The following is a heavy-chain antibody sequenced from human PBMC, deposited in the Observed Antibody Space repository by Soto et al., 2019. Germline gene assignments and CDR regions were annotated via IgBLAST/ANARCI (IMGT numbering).Heavy chain of an antibody. Sequence: TLSLTCTVSGGSISSGDYYWSWIRQPPGKGLEWIGYIYYSGSTYYNPSLKSRVTISVDTSKNQFSLKLSSVTAADTAVYYCARNTVTTVVFDYWGQGTLVTVS. CDR3: ARNTVTTVVFDY. CDR2: IYYSGST. CDR1: GGSISSGDYY. D-gene: IGHD4-4*01. J-gene: IGHJ4*02. V-gene: IGHV4-30-4*01.